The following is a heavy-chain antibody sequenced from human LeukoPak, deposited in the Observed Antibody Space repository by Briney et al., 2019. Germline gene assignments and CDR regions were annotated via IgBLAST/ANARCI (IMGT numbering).Heavy chain of an antibody. V-gene: IGHV5-51*01. Sequence: GESLKISCNGSGYSFTSYWIGWVRQMPGKGLEWMGIIYPGDSDTRYSPSFQGQVTISADKSISTAYLQWSSLKASDTAMYYCARGEEAASYYYYGMDVWGQGTTVTVSS. D-gene: IGHD2-15*01. CDR2: IYPGDSDT. CDR1: GYSFTSYW. J-gene: IGHJ6*02. CDR3: ARGEEAASYYYYGMDV.